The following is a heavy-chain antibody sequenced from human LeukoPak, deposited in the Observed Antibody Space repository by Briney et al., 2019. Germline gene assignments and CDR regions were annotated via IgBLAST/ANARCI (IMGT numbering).Heavy chain of an antibody. V-gene: IGHV1-46*01. CDR2: INPSGGST. D-gene: IGHD3-22*01. CDR3: ARDWGDYYDSSGPSYPVGAFDI. J-gene: IGHJ3*02. CDR1: GYTFTSYY. Sequence: PVASVKVSCKASGYTFTSYYMHWVRQAPGQGLEWMGIINPSGGSTSYAQKFQDRVTMTRDTSTSTVYMELSSLRSEDTAVYYCARDWGDYYDSSGPSYPVGAFDIWGQGTMVTVSS.